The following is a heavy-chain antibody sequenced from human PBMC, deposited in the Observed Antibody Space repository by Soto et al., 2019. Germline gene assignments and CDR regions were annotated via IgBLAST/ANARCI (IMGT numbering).Heavy chain of an antibody. Sequence: GGSGMVSCKASGYTFSSPCISWVRQAPGQGVEWRGGVSAYKGNTKYAQKPQGRVPMTTDTSTSTAYMELRSLRSEDTAVYYYARDQEVALIDYWGQGTLVTVSS. CDR3: ARDQEVALIDY. D-gene: IGHD5-12*01. CDR1: GYTFSSPC. V-gene: IGHV1-18*01. J-gene: IGHJ4*02. CDR2: VSAYKGNT.